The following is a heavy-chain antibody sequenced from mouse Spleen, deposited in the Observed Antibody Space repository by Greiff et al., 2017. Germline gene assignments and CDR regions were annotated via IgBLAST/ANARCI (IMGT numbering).Heavy chain of an antibody. CDR2: IDPNSGGT. CDR1: GYTFTTYW. Sequence: VQLQQPGAELVKPGASVKLSCKTSGYTFTTYWMHWMKQRPGRGLEWIGRIDPNSGGTKYNEEFKSKATLTVDKPSSTAYMQLISLTSEDSAVYFCARWGPMDYWGQGTSVTVSS. V-gene: IGHV1-72*01. J-gene: IGHJ4*01. CDR3: ARWGPMDY.